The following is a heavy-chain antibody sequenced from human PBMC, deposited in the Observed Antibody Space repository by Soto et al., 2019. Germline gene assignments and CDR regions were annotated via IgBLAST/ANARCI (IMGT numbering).Heavy chain of an antibody. CDR3: ARPNCSSTSCRAYSYGMDV. J-gene: IGHJ6*02. Sequence: GESLKISCKGSGYSFTSYWISWVRQMPGKGLEWMGRIDPSDSYTNYSPSFQGHVTISADKSISTAYLQWSSLKASDTAMYYCARPNCSSTSCRAYSYGMDVWCPGTTVTVSS. CDR2: IDPSDSYT. CDR1: GYSFTSYW. D-gene: IGHD2-2*01. V-gene: IGHV5-10-1*01.